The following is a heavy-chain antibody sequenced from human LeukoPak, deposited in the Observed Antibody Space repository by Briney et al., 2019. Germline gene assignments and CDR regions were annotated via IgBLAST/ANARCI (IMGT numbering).Heavy chain of an antibody. V-gene: IGHV5-51*01. Sequence: GESLKISCKGSGYSFTTYWIGWVRQVPGKGLEWMGIIHPGDSDVRYNPSFQGQVTISADKSSTAYLQWSSLKASDSAMYYCAIGPLLRYFDYWGQGTLVTVSS. CDR1: GYSFTTYW. CDR2: IHPGDSDV. J-gene: IGHJ4*02. D-gene: IGHD2-15*01. CDR3: AIGPLLRYFDY.